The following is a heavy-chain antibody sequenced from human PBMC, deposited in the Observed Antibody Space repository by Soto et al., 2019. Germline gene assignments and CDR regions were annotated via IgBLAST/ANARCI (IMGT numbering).Heavy chain of an antibody. CDR2: IFPIFATP. J-gene: IGHJ6*02. CDR1: GGTFSSNP. D-gene: IGHD3-3*01. CDR3: ARELSAVKRFESFKYYRMDV. Sequence: QVQLMQSGAEVRKPGSSVTVSCKASGGTFSSNPISWVRQAPGQGLDWMGGIFPIFATPHYARRFLDRVTLTADRSTNTAYMELTGLTSEDTAIYYCARELSAVKRFESFKYYRMDVWGQGTTVTVS. V-gene: IGHV1-69*06.